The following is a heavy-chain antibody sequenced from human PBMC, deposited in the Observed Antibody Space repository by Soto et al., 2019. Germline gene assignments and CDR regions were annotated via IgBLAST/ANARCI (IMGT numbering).Heavy chain of an antibody. Sequence: GGSLRLSCAASGFTVSSNYMSWVRQAPGKGLEWVSVIYSGGSTYYADSVKGRFTISRDNSKNTLYLQMNSLRAEDTAVYYCARSLYEIFGPSKYYYYYYMDVWGKGTTVTVSS. CDR3: ARSLYEIFGPSKYYYYYYMDV. CDR1: GFTVSSNY. CDR2: IYSGGST. J-gene: IGHJ6*03. D-gene: IGHD3-3*01. V-gene: IGHV3-66*01.